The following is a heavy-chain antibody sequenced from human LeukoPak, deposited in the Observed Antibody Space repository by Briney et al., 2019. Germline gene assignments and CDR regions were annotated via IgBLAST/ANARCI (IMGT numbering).Heavy chain of an antibody. CDR2: INPNSGGT. J-gene: IGHJ5*02. CDR3: ARQWFGEFSRWFDP. Sequence: GASVKVSCKASGYTFTGYYMHWVRQAPGQGLEWMGWINPNSGGTNYAQKFQGRVTMTRDTSISTAYMELSRPRSDDTAVYYCARQWFGEFSRWFDPWGQGTLVTVSS. D-gene: IGHD3-10*01. V-gene: IGHV1-2*02. CDR1: GYTFTGYY.